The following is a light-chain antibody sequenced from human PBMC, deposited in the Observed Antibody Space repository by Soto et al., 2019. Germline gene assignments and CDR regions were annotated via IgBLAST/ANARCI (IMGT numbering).Light chain of an antibody. CDR1: HTVSSN. Sequence: EIVMTQSPATLSVSPWERATLSCRASHTVSSNLAWYQQKPGQAPRLLIYGASTRATGIPARFSGSGSGTEFTLTISSLQSEDFAVYYCQQYNDWPPFTIGPGTRVDIK. J-gene: IGKJ3*01. V-gene: IGKV3-15*01. CDR3: QQYNDWPPFT. CDR2: GAS.